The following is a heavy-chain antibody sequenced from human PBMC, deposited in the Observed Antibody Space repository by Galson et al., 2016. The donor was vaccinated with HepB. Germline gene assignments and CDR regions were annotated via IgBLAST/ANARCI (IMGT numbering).Heavy chain of an antibody. Sequence: SLRLSCAASGFTFGDYTITWVRQPPGKGLEWVSAVNSGGGTTYADSVKGRFATSRDNSKNTVYLQMSSLRVEDTAVYYCAKGGCASPSCHVSSYYLYGMDVWGQGTTGTVSS. CDR2: VNSGGGT. CDR3: AKGGCASPSCHVSSYYLYGMDV. V-gene: IGHV3-23*01. J-gene: IGHJ6*02. CDR1: GFTFGDYT. D-gene: IGHD2-2*01.